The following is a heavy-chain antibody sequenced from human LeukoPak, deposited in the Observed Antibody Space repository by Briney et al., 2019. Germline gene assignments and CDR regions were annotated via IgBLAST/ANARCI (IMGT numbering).Heavy chain of an antibody. J-gene: IGHJ2*01. CDR2: IHPGDSDT. Sequence: GESLKISCKGSGYSFTTHWIGWVRQMPGKGLEWMGIIHPGDSDTRYSPSFQGQVTLSADRSISTAYLQWSSLKASDTAMYYCARQAVRTTGTAEYFDLWGRGTLVTVSS. CDR3: ARQAVRTTGTAEYFDL. V-gene: IGHV5-51*01. CDR1: GYSFTTHW. D-gene: IGHD1-26*01.